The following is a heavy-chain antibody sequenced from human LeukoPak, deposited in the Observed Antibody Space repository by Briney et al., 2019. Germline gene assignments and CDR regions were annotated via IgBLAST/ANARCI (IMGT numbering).Heavy chain of an antibody. CDR3: ARVSSGYYDAFDI. CDR1: GGSFSAYY. V-gene: IGHV4-34*01. J-gene: IGHJ3*02. D-gene: IGHD3-22*01. CDR2: IYHSGST. Sequence: SETLSLTCAVYGGSFSAYYWSWIRQPPGKGLEWIGYIYHSGSTYYNPSLKSRVTISVDRSKNQFSLKLSSVTAADTAVYYCARVSSGYYDAFDIWGQGTMVTVSS.